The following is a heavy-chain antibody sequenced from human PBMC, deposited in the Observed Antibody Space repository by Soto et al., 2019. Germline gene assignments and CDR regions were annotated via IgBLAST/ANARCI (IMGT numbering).Heavy chain of an antibody. J-gene: IGHJ4*02. CDR3: TRRRSRFADGGPPAVDY. CDR1: GYTFVSYG. D-gene: IGHD1-26*01. CDR2: ISAYTGNT. V-gene: IGHV1-18*01. Sequence: GASVKVSCKASGYTFVSYGINWVRQAPGQGLEWMGWISAYTGNTNYAQKLQGRATMTTDTSTSTAYMELTSLRSDDTAVYYCTRRRSRFADGGPPAVDYWGQGTLVTVSS.